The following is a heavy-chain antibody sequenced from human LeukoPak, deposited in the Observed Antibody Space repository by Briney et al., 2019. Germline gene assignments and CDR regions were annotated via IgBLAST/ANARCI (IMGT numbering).Heavy chain of an antibody. Sequence: ASVKVSCKVSGYTLTELSMHWVRQAPGKGLEWMGGFDPEDGETIYAQKFQGRVTMTEDTSTDSAYMELSSLRSEDTAVYYCATALEDHRKGWFDPWGQGTLVTVSS. V-gene: IGHV1-24*01. D-gene: IGHD1-1*01. CDR3: ATALEDHRKGWFDP. CDR2: FDPEDGET. J-gene: IGHJ5*02. CDR1: GYTLTELS.